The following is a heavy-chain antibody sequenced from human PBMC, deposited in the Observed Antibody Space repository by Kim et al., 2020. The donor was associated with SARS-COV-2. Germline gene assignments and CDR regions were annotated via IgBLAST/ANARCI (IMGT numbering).Heavy chain of an antibody. D-gene: IGHD3-22*01. J-gene: IGHJ4*02. CDR2: ISAYNGNT. V-gene: IGHV1-18*01. CDR3: TRDDSSGPTLYYFDY. CDR1: GYTFTSYG. Sequence: ASVKVSCKASGYTFTSYGISWVRQAPGQGLEWIGWISAYNGNTNYAQKLQGRVTMTTDTSTSTAYMELRSLRSDDTAVYYCTRDDSSGPTLYYFDYWGQGTLVTVSS.